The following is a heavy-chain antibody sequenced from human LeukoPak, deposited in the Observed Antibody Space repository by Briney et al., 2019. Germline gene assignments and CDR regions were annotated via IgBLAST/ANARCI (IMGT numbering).Heavy chain of an antibody. Sequence: GGSPRLSCAASGFTFSSYNMNWVRQAPGKGLEWVSYISSSSSTIYYADSVKGRFTISRDNAKNSLYLQMNSLRAEDTAVYYCARGPFYDFWSGTLDYWGQGTLVTVSS. D-gene: IGHD3-3*01. CDR1: GFTFSSYN. J-gene: IGHJ4*02. CDR3: ARGPFYDFWSGTLDY. V-gene: IGHV3-48*01. CDR2: ISSSSSTI.